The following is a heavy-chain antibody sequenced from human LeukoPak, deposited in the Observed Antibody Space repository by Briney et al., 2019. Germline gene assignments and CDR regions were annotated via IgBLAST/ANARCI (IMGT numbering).Heavy chain of an antibody. V-gene: IGHV1-18*01. J-gene: IGHJ4*02. CDR3: ARGGGIGRYFDWLLYPHYFDY. CDR2: ISAYNGNT. CDR1: GYTFTSYG. Sequence: ASVKVSCKASGYTFTSYGISWVRQAPGQGLEWMGWISAYNGNTNYAQKLQGRVTVTTDTSTSTAYMELRSLRSDDTAVYYCARGGGIGRYFDWLLYPHYFDYWGQGTLVTVSS. D-gene: IGHD3-9*01.